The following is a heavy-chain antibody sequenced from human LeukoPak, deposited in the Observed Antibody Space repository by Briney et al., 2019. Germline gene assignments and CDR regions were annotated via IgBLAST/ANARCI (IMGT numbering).Heavy chain of an antibody. J-gene: IGHJ1*01. D-gene: IGHD2-15*01. Sequence: GGSLRLSCAASGFTFSSYWMHWVRQAPGKGLVWVSRINSDGSSISYADSVKGRFTISRDNAKNALYLQMNSLRAEDTAVYYCATSWAEYFQHWGQGTLVTVSS. CDR2: INSDGSSI. CDR3: ATSWAEYFQH. CDR1: GFTFSSYW. V-gene: IGHV3-74*01.